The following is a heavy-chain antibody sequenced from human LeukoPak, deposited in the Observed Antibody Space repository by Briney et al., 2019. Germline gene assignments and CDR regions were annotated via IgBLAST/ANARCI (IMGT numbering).Heavy chain of an antibody. Sequence: ASVKVSCKASGYTFTGYYMHWVRQAPGQGLEWMGRINPNSGGTNYAQRFQGRVTMTRDTSISTAYMELSRPRSDDTAVYYCARGQWGSSNYYYYYMDVWGKGTTVTVSS. CDR1: GYTFTGYY. CDR3: ARGQWGSSNYYYYYMDV. V-gene: IGHV1-2*06. CDR2: INPNSGGT. D-gene: IGHD6-6*01. J-gene: IGHJ6*03.